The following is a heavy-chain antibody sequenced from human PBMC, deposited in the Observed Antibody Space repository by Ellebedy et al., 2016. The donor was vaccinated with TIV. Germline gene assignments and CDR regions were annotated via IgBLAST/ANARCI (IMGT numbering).Heavy chain of an antibody. J-gene: IGHJ3*02. D-gene: IGHD4-17*01. Sequence: GESLKISCAASGFTFSRYWMSWVRQAPGKGLEWVANIKQDGSEKYYVDSVEGRFAISRDNAKNSLYLQMNSLRTEDTAVSYCARDGSYGDYLYPMHAFEIWGQGTMVTVSS. V-gene: IGHV3-7*01. CDR2: IKQDGSEK. CDR1: GFTFSRYW. CDR3: ARDGSYGDYLYPMHAFEI.